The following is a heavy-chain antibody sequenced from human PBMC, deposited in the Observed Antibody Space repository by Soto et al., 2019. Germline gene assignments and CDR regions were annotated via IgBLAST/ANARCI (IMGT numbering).Heavy chain of an antibody. CDR2: IYYSGST. D-gene: IGHD1-1*01. V-gene: IGHV4-39*01. Sequence: SETLSLTCTVSGSSISSSSYYWGWIRQPPGKGLEWIGSIYYSGSTYYNPSLKSRVTISVDTSKNQFSLKLSSVTAADTAVYYCARRLDGDFGYWGQGTLVTVSS. CDR1: GSSISSSSYY. CDR3: ARRLDGDFGY. J-gene: IGHJ4*02.